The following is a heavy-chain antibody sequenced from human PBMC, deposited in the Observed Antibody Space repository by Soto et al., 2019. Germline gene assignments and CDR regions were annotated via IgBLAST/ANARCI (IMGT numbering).Heavy chain of an antibody. J-gene: IGHJ6*03. V-gene: IGHV3-64*01. Sequence: EVQLAESGGGLAQPGGSLRLSCAASGFTLSGYAMDWVRQAPGKGLEYGSGISSNGVGTYYANSVQGRFTISRDNSKNTVYLPMGSLRPEDMAVYYCARRARPDFYYMDVWGKGTTVTVS. CDR3: ARRARPDFYYMDV. CDR2: ISSNGVGT. D-gene: IGHD6-6*01. CDR1: GFTLSGYA.